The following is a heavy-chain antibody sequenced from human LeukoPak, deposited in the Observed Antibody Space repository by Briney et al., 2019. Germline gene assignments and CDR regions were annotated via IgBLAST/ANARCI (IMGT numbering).Heavy chain of an antibody. CDR1: GYTFTGYY. V-gene: IGHV1-2*05. CDR2: INPNSGGT. Sequence: GASVKVSCKASGYTFTGYYMHWVRQAPGQGLEWMGRINPNSGGTNYAQKFQGRVTMTRDTSISTAYMELSRLRSDDTVVYYCAREAVADIVVVPAASRFDYWGQGTLVTVSS. J-gene: IGHJ4*02. CDR3: AREAVADIVVVPAASRFDY. D-gene: IGHD2-2*01.